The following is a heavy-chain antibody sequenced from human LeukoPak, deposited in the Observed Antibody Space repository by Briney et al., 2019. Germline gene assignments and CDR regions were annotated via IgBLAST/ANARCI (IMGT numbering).Heavy chain of an antibody. Sequence: GGSLRLSCAASGFTFSSYAMSWVRQAPGKGLEWVSAISGSGGRTYYADSVKGRFIISKDNSKNTLYLQMNNLRADDTAVYYCARESGYAVGDFWGQGTLVTVSS. D-gene: IGHD5-12*01. J-gene: IGHJ4*02. CDR1: GFTFSSYA. CDR2: ISGSGGRT. CDR3: ARESGYAVGDF. V-gene: IGHV3-23*01.